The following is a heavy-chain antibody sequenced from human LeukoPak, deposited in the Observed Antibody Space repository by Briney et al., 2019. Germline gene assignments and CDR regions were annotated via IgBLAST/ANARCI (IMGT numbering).Heavy chain of an antibody. CDR1: GFTFSTYA. V-gene: IGHV3-23*01. CDR3: AREQSGTRGWYTVDY. CDR2: IRPDGDRT. D-gene: IGHD6-19*01. J-gene: IGHJ4*02. Sequence: PGGSLRLSCAAPGFTFSTYAITWVRQGPGKGLEWVSAIRPDGDRTYYANSVRGRFTISRDNSKDTVYLQINGLRVEDTAVYYCAREQSGTRGWYTVDYWGQGTLVTVSS.